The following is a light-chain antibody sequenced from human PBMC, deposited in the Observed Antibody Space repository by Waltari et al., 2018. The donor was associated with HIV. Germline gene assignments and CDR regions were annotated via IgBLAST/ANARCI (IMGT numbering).Light chain of an antibody. CDR2: EVN. CDR1: STNIGSYNL. Sequence: QSALTQSASVSGSPGQSITISCTGTSTNIGSYNLVSWYQQHPGKAPKVIIYEVNKRPSGVSNRFSGSTSGSTASLTISGLQAEDEADYYCCSYAGSSNVVFG. V-gene: IGLV2-23*02. CDR3: CSYAGSSNVV. J-gene: IGLJ2*01.